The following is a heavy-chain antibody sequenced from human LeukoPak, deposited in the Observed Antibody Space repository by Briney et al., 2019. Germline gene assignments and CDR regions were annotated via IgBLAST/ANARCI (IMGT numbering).Heavy chain of an antibody. D-gene: IGHD3-22*01. V-gene: IGHV3-23*01. CDR1: GFTFSSYA. CDR2: ISGSGGST. CDR3: ARVGEYYYDSSGYLSFDY. J-gene: IGHJ4*02. Sequence: PGGSLRLSCAASGFTFSSYAMSWVRQAPGKGLEWVSAISGSGGSTYYADSVKGRFTISRDNSKNTLYLQMNSLRAEDTAVYYCARVGEYYYDSSGYLSFDYWGQGTLVTVSS.